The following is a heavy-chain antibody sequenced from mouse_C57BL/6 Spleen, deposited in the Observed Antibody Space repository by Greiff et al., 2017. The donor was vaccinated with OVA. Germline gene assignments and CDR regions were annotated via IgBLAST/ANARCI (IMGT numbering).Heavy chain of an antibody. CDR3: ARRPTDY. CDR1: GYTFTSYW. CDR2: IDPSDSYT. Sequence: QVQLQQSGAELVRPGTSVKLSCKASGYTFTSYWMHWVKQRPGQGLEWIGVIDPSDSYTNYNQKFKGKATLTVDTSSSTAYMQLSSLTSEDSAVYYCARRPTDYWGQGTTLTVSS. J-gene: IGHJ2*01. V-gene: IGHV1-59*01.